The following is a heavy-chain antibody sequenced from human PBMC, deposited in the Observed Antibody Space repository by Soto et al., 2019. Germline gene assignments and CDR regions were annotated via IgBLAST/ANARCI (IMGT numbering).Heavy chain of an antibody. Sequence: TLSRTCTVSGGSISSGGYYWSWIRQHPGKGLEWIGYIYYSGSTYYNPSLKSRVTISVDTSKNQFSLKLSSVTAADTAVYYCARDLPPGDAFDIWGQGTMVTVSS. CDR2: IYYSGST. J-gene: IGHJ3*02. CDR3: ARDLPPGDAFDI. V-gene: IGHV4-31*03. CDR1: GGSISSGGYY.